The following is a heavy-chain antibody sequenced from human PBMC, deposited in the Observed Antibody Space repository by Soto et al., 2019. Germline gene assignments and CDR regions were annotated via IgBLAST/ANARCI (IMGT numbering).Heavy chain of an antibody. Sequence: PGGSLRLSCAASGFTFSSYGMRWVRQAPGKGLEWVAVISYDGSNKYYADSVKGRFTISRDNSKNTLYLQMNSLRAEDTAVYYCAKDLGDGYNPGMDVWGQGTTVTVSS. CDR1: GFTFSSYG. CDR2: ISYDGSNK. CDR3: AKDLGDGYNPGMDV. V-gene: IGHV3-30*18. J-gene: IGHJ6*02. D-gene: IGHD5-12*01.